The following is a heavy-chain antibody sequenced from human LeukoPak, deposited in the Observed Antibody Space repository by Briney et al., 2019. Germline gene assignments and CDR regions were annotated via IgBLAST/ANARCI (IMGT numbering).Heavy chain of an antibody. CDR1: EYTLTSYW. V-gene: IGHV5-51*01. CDR2: SYPGDSDS. Sequence: GESLKISCKGSEYTLTSYWIGWVRRMPGKGLEGMGISYPGDSDSRYIPFFQGQLTTSADKSITTAYLPWSSLKASNTAMYYCARLPQGPNSRGWYYFDYWGQGTLVTVSS. CDR3: ARLPQGPNSRGWYYFDY. D-gene: IGHD6-19*01. J-gene: IGHJ4*02.